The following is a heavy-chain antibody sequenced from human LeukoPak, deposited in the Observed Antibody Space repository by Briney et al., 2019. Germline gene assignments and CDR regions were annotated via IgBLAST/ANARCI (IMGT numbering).Heavy chain of an antibody. Sequence: ASVEVSCKASGYTFTSYGISWVRQAPGQGLEWMGWISAYNGNTNYAQKLQGRVTMTTDTSTSTAYMELRSLRSDDTAVYYCARDLFLLEWELHKSLDYWGQGTLVTVSS. V-gene: IGHV1-18*01. CDR1: GYTFTSYG. D-gene: IGHD1-26*01. CDR3: ARDLFLLEWELHKSLDY. CDR2: ISAYNGNT. J-gene: IGHJ4*02.